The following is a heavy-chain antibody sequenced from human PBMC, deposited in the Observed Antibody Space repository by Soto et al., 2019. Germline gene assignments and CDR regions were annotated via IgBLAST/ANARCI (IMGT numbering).Heavy chain of an antibody. D-gene: IGHD3-16*01. Sequence: QITLKETGPPLVKPTQTLTLTCTFSGFSFDMNKARVGWVRQPPGKALEWLALIYWDGDEHYSPSLKNRLSITKDTSKDQGVLSLTDVHPADTATYYCVKGTLGTYGHVYFEHWVQGTLVTVSS. CDR2: IYWDGDE. J-gene: IGHJ4*02. CDR1: GFSFDMNKAR. V-gene: IGHV2-5*02. CDR3: VKGTLGTYGHVYFEH.